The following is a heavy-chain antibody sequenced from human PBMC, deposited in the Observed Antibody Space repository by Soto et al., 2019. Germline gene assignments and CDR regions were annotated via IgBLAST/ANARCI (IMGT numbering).Heavy chain of an antibody. J-gene: IGHJ4*02. D-gene: IGHD5-18*01. CDR3: ATGGYSYGWGY. CDR1: GITFSNYW. CDR2: VSPDGSSS. V-gene: IGHV3-74*01. Sequence: EVKLVESGGGSVQPGGSLRLSCVGSGITFSNYWMHWVRQVPGKGPVWVSRVSPDGSSSSYADFVKGRFIVSRDNAKNVAYLQVNSLRADDTAVYYCATGGYSYGWGYWGQGTLFTFSS.